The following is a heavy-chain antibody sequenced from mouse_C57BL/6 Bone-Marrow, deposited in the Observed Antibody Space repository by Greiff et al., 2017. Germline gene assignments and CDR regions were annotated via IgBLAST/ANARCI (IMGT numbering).Heavy chain of an antibody. CDR3: AKQTEDRSMITTRNYAMDY. CDR1: GFSLTSYG. V-gene: IGHV2-3*01. Sequence: QVQLQQSGPGLVAPSQSLSITCTVSGFSLTSYGVSWVRQPPGKGLEWLGVIWGDGSTNYHSAPISRLSISKDNSKSQVFLKLNSLQTDDTATYYCAKQTEDRSMITTRNYAMDYWGQGTSVTVSS. J-gene: IGHJ4*01. CDR2: IWGDGST. D-gene: IGHD2-4*01.